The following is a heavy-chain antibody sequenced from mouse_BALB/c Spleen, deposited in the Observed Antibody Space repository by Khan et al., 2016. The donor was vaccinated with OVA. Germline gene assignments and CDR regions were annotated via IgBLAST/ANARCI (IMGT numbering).Heavy chain of an antibody. CDR2: INTNTGES. J-gene: IGHJ4*01. CDR1: EYTFTNYG. V-gene: IGHV9-3*02. D-gene: IGHD1-2*01. CDR3: ARRFRTAYPLYYYALDY. Sequence: QIQLVQSGPELTKPGETVKISCKASEYTFTNYGMNWVKQAPGKGLKWMGWINTNTGESTYAEEFKGRFAFSLETSVSTAYLQINNLKNEDTATYFCARRFRTAYPLYYYALDYWGQGTSVTVSS.